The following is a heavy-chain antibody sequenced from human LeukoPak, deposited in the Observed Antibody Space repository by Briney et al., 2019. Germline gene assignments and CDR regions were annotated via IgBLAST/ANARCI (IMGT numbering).Heavy chain of an antibody. Sequence: SETLSLTCTVSGGSISSSSYYWGWIRQPPGKGLEWIGSIYYSGSTYYNPSPKSRVTISVDTSKNQFSLKLSSVTAADTAVYYCARLGATVTTFDYWGQGTLVTVSS. J-gene: IGHJ4*02. CDR1: GGSISSSSYY. CDR3: ARLGATVTTFDY. CDR2: IYYSGST. D-gene: IGHD4-17*01. V-gene: IGHV4-39*01.